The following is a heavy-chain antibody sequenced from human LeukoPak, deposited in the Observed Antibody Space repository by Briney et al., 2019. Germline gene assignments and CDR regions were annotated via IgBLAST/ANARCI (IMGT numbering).Heavy chain of an antibody. Sequence: GGSLRLSCAASGISVSSNYLSWVRQAPGKGLEWVSVIYSGGSTEYADSVKGRFTISRDNSKNTVYLEMNSLRAEDTAVYYCARGDSGSWNYKRGFDHWGQGTLVTVSS. CDR2: IYSGGST. J-gene: IGHJ5*02. CDR3: ARGDSGSWNYKRGFDH. D-gene: IGHD1-26*01. CDR1: GISVSSNY. V-gene: IGHV3-53*01.